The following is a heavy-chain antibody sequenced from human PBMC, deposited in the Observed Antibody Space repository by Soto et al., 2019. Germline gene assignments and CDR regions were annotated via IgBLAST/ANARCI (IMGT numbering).Heavy chain of an antibody. CDR2: IDPSDSYT. V-gene: IGHV5-10-1*01. Sequence: GESLKISCKGSGYSFTNNWINWVRQMPGKGLEWMGRIDPSDSYTNYSPSFQGRVTISTDSSLTTAYLQWTSLKTSDTATYFCARLDSASSHGDDYYYGLDVWGQGTTVTV. CDR3: ARLDSASSHGDDYYYGLDV. D-gene: IGHD6-6*01. J-gene: IGHJ6*02. CDR1: GYSFTNNW.